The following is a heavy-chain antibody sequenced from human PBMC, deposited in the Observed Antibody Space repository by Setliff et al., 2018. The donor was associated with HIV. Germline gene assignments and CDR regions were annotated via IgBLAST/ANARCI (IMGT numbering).Heavy chain of an antibody. V-gene: IGHV1-69*10. CDR3: ARDREYYYDNSGSPSSDY. CDR2: IIPILGIA. CDR1: GGTFSSYA. J-gene: IGHJ4*02. Sequence: SVKVSCKASGGTFSSYAINWVRQAPGQGLEWMGGIIPILGIANYAQKFQGRVTITADKSTSTAYMELVSLRPEDTAVYYCARDREYYYDNSGSPSSDYWGQGTLVTVSS. D-gene: IGHD3-22*01.